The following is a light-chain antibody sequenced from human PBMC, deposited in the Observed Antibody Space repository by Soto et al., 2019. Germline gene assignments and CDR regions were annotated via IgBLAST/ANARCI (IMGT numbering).Light chain of an antibody. CDR2: GAS. J-gene: IGKJ1*01. CDR3: LQDFSYPRT. CDR1: QGIRTD. V-gene: IGKV1-6*01. Sequence: MQMTQSPSTLSASVGDRVTITCRASQGIRTDLGWYQQSPGKAPKVLIVGASTLQSGVPSRFSGSGSGTDFTLIISSLQPEDSATYYCLQDFSYPRTFGQGTKVDIK.